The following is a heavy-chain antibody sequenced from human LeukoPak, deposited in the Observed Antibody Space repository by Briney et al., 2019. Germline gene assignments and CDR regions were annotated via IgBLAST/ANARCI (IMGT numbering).Heavy chain of an antibody. Sequence: PSETLSLTCTVSGYSISSGYYWGWIPQPPGKGLEWIGSIYHSGSTYYNPSLKRRVPISVDTSKNQFSLKLSSVSAADTAVYYCARSSGYYYYMDVWGKGTTVTVSS. J-gene: IGHJ6*03. V-gene: IGHV4-38-2*02. CDR1: GYSISSGYY. CDR3: ARSSGYYYYMDV. CDR2: IYHSGST. D-gene: IGHD3-10*01.